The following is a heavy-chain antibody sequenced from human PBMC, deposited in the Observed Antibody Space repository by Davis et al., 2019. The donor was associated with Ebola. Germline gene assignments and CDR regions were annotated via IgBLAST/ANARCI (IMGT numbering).Heavy chain of an antibody. V-gene: IGHV3-74*01. CDR1: GFSFSSYW. CDR3: ATRYSNSDGALDI. D-gene: IGHD2-21*01. J-gene: IGHJ3*02. Sequence: GESLKISCAASGFSFSSYWMHWVRQAPGKGLVWVSRIKTDGSSTGYGDSVQGRFTISRDNAKNTLYLQMTSLRVEDTAIYYCATRYSNSDGALDIWGQGTWVTVSS. CDR2: IKTDGSST.